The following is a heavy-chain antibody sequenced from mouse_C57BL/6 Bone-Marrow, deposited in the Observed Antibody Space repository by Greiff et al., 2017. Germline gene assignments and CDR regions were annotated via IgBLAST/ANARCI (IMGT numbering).Heavy chain of an antibody. CDR1: GYSFTDYN. V-gene: IGHV1-39*01. D-gene: IGHD2-4*01. CDR2: INPNYGTT. Sequence: VQLQQSGPELAKPGASVKLSCKASGYSFTDYNMNWVKQSNGKSLEWIGVINPNYGTTSYNQKFKGKATLTVDQSSSTAYMQRHSLTSSSSSVYSCAWGCDYDYALYYWGQGTSVTVSS. J-gene: IGHJ4*01. CDR3: AWGCDYDYALYY.